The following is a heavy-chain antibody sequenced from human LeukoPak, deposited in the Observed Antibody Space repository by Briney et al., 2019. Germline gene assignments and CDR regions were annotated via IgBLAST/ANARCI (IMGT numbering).Heavy chain of an antibody. CDR1: GYNFTNYW. CDR3: ARMTTVTPPHYYFYYMDV. V-gene: IGHV5-51*01. CDR2: IYPGDSDP. D-gene: IGHD4-11*01. J-gene: IGHJ6*03. Sequence: GESLKISCKGSGYNFTNYWIGWVRQMPGKGLEWMGIIYPGDSDPTYSPSFQGQVTISADKSISTAYLQWSSLKASATAMYYCARMTTVTPPHYYFYYMDVWGKGTTVTVSS.